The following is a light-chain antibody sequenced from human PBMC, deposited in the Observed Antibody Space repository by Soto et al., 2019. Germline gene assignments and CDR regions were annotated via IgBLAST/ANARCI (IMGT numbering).Light chain of an antibody. Sequence: QSALTQPASVSGSPGQSITISCTGTSSDVGGYNYVSWYQQHPGKAPELMIYDVSNRPSGVSNRFSGSKSGNTASLTISGLQAEDEADYYCSSYTSSSHVFGTGTKLTVL. V-gene: IGLV2-14*01. CDR2: DVS. CDR1: SSDVGGYNY. J-gene: IGLJ1*01. CDR3: SSYTSSSHV.